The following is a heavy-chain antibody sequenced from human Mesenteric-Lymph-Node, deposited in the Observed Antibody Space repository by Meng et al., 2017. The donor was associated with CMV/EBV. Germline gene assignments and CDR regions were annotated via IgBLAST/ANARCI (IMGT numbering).Heavy chain of an antibody. Sequence: GGSLRLSCKGSGYSFTSYWIAWVRQMPGKGLEWMGIIHPGDSHTTYSPSFQGQVTISADKSISTAYLQWSSLKASDTALYYCARAYCTTTSCYLSRFDYWGQGTQVTVSS. D-gene: IGHD2-2*01. CDR1: GYSFTSYW. V-gene: IGHV5-51*01. J-gene: IGHJ4*02. CDR2: IHPGDSHT. CDR3: ARAYCTTTSCYLSRFDY.